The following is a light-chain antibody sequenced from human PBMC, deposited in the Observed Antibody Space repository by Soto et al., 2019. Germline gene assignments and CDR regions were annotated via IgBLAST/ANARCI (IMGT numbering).Light chain of an antibody. J-gene: IGKJ4*01. CDR3: QQYGSSPLT. CDR2: DAS. CDR1: QSVRSNY. V-gene: IGKV3-20*01. Sequence: EIVLTQSPDTLSLSPGERATLSCRASQSVRSNYLAWYQQKPGQSPRFLIYDASSRATGIPDRFSGSGSGTDFTLTISRLEPEDFAVDYFQQYGSSPLTFGGGTKVEIK.